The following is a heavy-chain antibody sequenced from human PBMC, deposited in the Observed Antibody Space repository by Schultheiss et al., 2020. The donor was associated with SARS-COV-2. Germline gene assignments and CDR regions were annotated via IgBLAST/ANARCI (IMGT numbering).Heavy chain of an antibody. J-gene: IGHJ5*02. CDR2: INPNSGAT. CDR3: ARVGGCSSTRCHFWFDP. Sequence: ASVKVSCKASGYTFTGYYMHWVRQAPGQGLEWMGWINPNSGATNYAQRFQGRITLTRDMSITTAYMELSRLRSDDTAVYYCARVGGCSSTRCHFWFDPWGQGTLVTVSS. D-gene: IGHD2-2*01. CDR1: GYTFTGYY. V-gene: IGHV1-2*02.